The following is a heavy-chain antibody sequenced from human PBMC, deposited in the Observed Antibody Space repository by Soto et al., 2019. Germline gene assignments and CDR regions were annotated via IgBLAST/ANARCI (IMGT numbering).Heavy chain of an antibody. V-gene: IGHV1-18*01. CDR3: ARDCDYYDSSGYLYNWFDP. J-gene: IGHJ5*02. CDR2: ISAYNGNT. Sequence: ASVKVSCKASGYTFTSYGISWVRQAPGQGLEWMGWISAYNGNTNYAQKLQGRVTMTTDTSTSTAYMELRSLRSDDTAVYYCARDCDYYDSSGYLYNWFDPWGQGTLVTVSS. D-gene: IGHD3-22*01. CDR1: GYTFTSYG.